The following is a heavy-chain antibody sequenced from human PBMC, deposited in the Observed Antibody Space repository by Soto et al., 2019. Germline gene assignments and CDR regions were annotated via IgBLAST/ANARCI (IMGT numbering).Heavy chain of an antibody. D-gene: IGHD1-26*01. V-gene: IGHV1-69*06. CDR1: GGTFSSYA. J-gene: IGHJ3*02. CDR3: ARGSGMGAPDGSFDI. CDR2: IIPIFGTA. Sequence: ASVKVSCKASGGTFSSYAISWVRQAPGQGLEWMGGIIPIFGTANYAQKFQGRVTITADKSTSTPYMELSSLRSEDTPVYYCARGSGMGAPDGSFDIWGQGTMVTVS.